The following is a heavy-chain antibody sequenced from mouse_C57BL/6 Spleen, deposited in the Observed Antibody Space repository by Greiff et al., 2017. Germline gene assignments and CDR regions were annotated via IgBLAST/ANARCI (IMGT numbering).Heavy chain of an antibody. V-gene: IGHV1-52*01. D-gene: IGHD1-1*01. J-gene: IGHJ4*01. CDR2: IDPSDSET. Sequence: QVQLKQPGAELVRPGSSVKLSCKASGYTFTSYWMHWVKQRPIQGLEWIGNIDPSDSETHYNQKFKDKATLTVDKSSSTAYMQLSSLTSEDSAVYYCARVTTVVATDYYAIDYWGQGTSVTVSS. CDR1: GYTFTSYW. CDR3: ARVTTVVATDYYAIDY.